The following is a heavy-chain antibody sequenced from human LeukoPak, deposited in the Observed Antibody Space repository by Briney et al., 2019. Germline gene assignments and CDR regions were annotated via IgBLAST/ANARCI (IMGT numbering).Heavy chain of an antibody. CDR2: INPNSGGT. J-gene: IGHJ4*02. D-gene: IGHD2-2*01. Sequence: ASVKVSFKASGYTFTGYYMHWVRQAPGQGLEWMGWINPNSGGTNYAQKFQGRVTMTRDTSISTAYMELSRLRSDDTAVYYCASFYCSSTSCSHWGRRYFDYWGQGTLVTVSS. CDR1: GYTFTGYY. V-gene: IGHV1-2*02. CDR3: ASFYCSSTSCSHWGRRYFDY.